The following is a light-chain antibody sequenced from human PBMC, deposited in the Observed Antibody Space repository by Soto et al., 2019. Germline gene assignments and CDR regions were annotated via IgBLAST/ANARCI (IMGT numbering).Light chain of an antibody. CDR3: YSSRSSSSTFYV. V-gene: IGLV2-14*03. CDR1: SSDIGGSNY. Sequence: QSALTKPASVSGSPGQSITISCAGTSSDIGGSNYVSWYQQHPGKAPKLMIYGVSNRHSGVSNRFSGSKSGNTASLTISGLQAEDEADYFCYSSRSSSSTFYVFGTGTKLTVL. J-gene: IGLJ1*01. CDR2: GVS.